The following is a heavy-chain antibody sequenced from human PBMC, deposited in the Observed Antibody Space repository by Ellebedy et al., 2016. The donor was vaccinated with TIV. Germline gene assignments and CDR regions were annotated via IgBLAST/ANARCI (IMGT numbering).Heavy chain of an antibody. CDR1: GFTFSSYA. CDR2: ISYDGSNK. V-gene: IGHV3-30-3*01. CDR3: ARLSSGWENPDFDY. Sequence: PGGSLRLSCAASGFTFSSYAMHWVRQAPGKGLEWVAVISYDGSNKYYADSVKGRFTISRDNSKNTLYLQMNSLRAEDTAVYYCARLSSGWENPDFDYWGQGTLVTVSS. D-gene: IGHD6-19*01. J-gene: IGHJ4*02.